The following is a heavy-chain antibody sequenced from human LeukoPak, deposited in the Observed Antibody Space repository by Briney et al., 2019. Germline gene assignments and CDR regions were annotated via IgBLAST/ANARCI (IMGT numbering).Heavy chain of an antibody. J-gene: IGHJ6*04. CDR1: AFTFSGSA. CDR2: TRSKATNYAK. D-gene: IGHD2-8*01. CDR3: TKLGDVDPVPDIVLMVYPDSHIAI. Sequence: PPGSLTLSCAASAFTFSGSATEWVRQAYGEVMGWGGRTRSKATNYAKTYSASVKGRFTTSRGAPKNTAYRQMNSLKTKDKAVNYGTKLGDVDPVPDIVLMVYPDSHIAIWGKGTPVTVSS. V-gene: IGHV3-73*01.